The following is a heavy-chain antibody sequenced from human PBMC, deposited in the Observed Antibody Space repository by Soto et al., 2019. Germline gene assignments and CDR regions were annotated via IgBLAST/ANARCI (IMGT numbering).Heavy chain of an antibody. D-gene: IGHD2-15*01. J-gene: IGHJ4*02. CDR1: GYTFTSYG. CDR3: ARCLGSGGSCSVGY. V-gene: IGHV1-18*04. CDR2: ISAYNGNT. Sequence: VASVKVSCKASGYTFTSYGISWVRQAPGQGLEWMGWISAYNGNTNYAQKLQGRVTMTTDTSTSTAYMELRSLRSDDTAVYYCARCLGSGGSCSVGYWGQGTLVTVSS.